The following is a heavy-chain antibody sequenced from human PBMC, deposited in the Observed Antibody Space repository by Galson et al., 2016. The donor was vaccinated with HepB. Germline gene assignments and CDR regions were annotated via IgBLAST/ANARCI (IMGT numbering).Heavy chain of an antibody. Sequence: SLRLSCAASGFSFHNYSMHWVRQAPGKGLEWLAVISHDGTVVYYAEALKGQSTISRDNPKTTLYLQMNSLRDEDTARYYCKTAAVGPSASDYWGQGTLVIVSS. CDR3: KTAAVGPSASDY. D-gene: IGHD6-13*01. V-gene: IGHV3-30*03. CDR2: ISHDGTVV. J-gene: IGHJ4*02. CDR1: GFSFHNYS.